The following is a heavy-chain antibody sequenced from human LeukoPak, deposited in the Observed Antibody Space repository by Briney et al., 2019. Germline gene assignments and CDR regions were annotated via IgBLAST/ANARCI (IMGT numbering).Heavy chain of an antibody. J-gene: IGHJ3*02. CDR1: GFTFSSYS. CDR2: ISSSSSTM. Sequence: GGSLRLSCAASGFTFSSYSMNWVRQAPGKGLEWVSYISSSSSTMYYADSVKGRFTISRDNAKNSLYLQMNSLRAEDTAVYYCARELRAFDIWGQGTMVTVSS. V-gene: IGHV3-48*01. CDR3: ARELRAFDI.